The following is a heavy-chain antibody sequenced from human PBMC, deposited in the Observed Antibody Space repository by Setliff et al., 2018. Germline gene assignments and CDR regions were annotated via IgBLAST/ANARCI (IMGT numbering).Heavy chain of an antibody. D-gene: IGHD3-3*01. Sequence: SCAASGFTFSSYSMNWVRQAPGKGLEWVSSISSSSSYIYYADSVKGRFTISRDNAKNSLYLQMNSLRAEDTAVYYCARDKLRFLENWFDPWGQGTQVTVSS. CDR2: ISSSSSYI. J-gene: IGHJ5*02. CDR1: GFTFSSYS. V-gene: IGHV3-21*01. CDR3: ARDKLRFLENWFDP.